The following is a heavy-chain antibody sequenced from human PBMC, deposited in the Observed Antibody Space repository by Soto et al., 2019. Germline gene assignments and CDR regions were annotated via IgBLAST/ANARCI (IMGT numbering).Heavy chain of an antibody. V-gene: IGHV1-69*13. J-gene: IGHJ6*02. Sequence: SVKVSCKASGGTFSSYAISWVRQAPGQGLDLMGGVIPIFCPANYAQKFQGRVTITAGESTSTAYMELSSLRSEETAVYYCARQNPTTVTTLYYYGMDVWGQGTTVTVSS. CDR2: VIPIFCPA. CDR3: ARQNPTTVTTLYYYGMDV. D-gene: IGHD4-4*01. CDR1: GGTFSSYA.